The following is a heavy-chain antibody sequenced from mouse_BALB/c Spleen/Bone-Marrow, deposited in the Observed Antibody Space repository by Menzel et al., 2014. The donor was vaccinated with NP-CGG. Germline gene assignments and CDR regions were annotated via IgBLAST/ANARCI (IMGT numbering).Heavy chain of an antibody. J-gene: IGHJ3*01. CDR1: GYSFTGYY. Sequence: VVKTGASVKISCKASGYSFTGYYMHWVKQSHGESLEWIGYISCYNGATSYNQKFKGKATFTKDTSSSTAYMQFNSLTSEDSAVYYCARGGMITSQAWFAYWGQGTLVTVSA. CDR3: ARGGMITSQAWFAY. V-gene: IGHV1S34*01. D-gene: IGHD2-4*01. CDR2: ISCYNGAT.